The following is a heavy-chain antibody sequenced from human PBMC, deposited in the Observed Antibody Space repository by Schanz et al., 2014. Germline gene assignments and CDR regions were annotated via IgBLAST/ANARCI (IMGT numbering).Heavy chain of an antibody. CDR2: ISGSGGGT. J-gene: IGHJ4*02. D-gene: IGHD1-1*01. V-gene: IGHV3-23*04. CDR1: GFTFSRHA. Sequence: EVQLVESGGGLVQPGGSLRLSCAASGFTFSRHAMNWVRQAPGKGLEWVSGISGSGGGTFYASSVQGRFSVSRDNAKNTLHLQMNSLRAEDTAVYYCAKGMWQQLVSDYWGQGTLVTVSS. CDR3: AKGMWQQLVSDY.